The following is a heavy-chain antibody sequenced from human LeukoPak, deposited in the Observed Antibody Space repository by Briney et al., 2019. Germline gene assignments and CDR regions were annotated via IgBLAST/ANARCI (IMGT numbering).Heavy chain of an antibody. CDR2: INPNSGGT. D-gene: IGHD3-16*01. Sequence: ASVKVSCKASGYTFTGYYMHWVRQAPGQGLEWMGRINPNSGGTSYAQKFQGRVTMTRDTSISTAYMELSRLRSDDTAVYYCARASDYVWGSYPPDYWGQGTLVTVSS. J-gene: IGHJ4*02. V-gene: IGHV1-2*06. CDR3: ARASDYVWGSYPPDY. CDR1: GYTFTGYY.